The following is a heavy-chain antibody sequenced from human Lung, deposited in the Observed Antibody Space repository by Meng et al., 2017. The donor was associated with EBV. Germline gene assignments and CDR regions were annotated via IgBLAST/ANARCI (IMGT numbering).Heavy chain of an antibody. CDR3: ARSTFDY. V-gene: IGHV4-34*01. CDR2: INDSGST. J-gene: IGHJ4*02. Sequence: QGQLQQCAPGLLKPSDTLSLTCAVYGGSFSGSFSGYYWSWIRQAPGKGLEWIGEINDSGSTNYNPSLKSRLTISVDRSKSQFSLELSSVTAADTAVYYCARSTFDYWGQGTLVTVSS. CDR1: GGSFSGSFSGYY. D-gene: IGHD1-26*01.